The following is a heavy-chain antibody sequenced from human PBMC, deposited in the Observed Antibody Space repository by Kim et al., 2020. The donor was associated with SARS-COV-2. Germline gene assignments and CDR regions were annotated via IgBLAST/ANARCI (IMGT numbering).Heavy chain of an antibody. J-gene: IGHJ2*01. Sequence: NNNPSHKSRVTISVDTSKNQFSLKLSSVTAADTAVYYCTTGNDPDWYFDLWGRGTLVTVSS. V-gene: IGHV4-34*01. D-gene: IGHD1-1*01. CDR3: TTGNDPDWYFDL.